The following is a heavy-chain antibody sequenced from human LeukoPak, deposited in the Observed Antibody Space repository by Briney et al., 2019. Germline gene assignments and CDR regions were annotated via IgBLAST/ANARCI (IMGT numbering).Heavy chain of an antibody. CDR3: ASTYYDILTGYSPFQH. D-gene: IGHD3-9*01. CDR2: IYYSGST. CDR1: GGSISSGGYY. V-gene: IGHV4-31*03. Sequence: SETLSLTCTVSGGSISSGGYYWSWIRQHPGKGLEWIGYIYYSGSTYYNPSLKSRVTISVDTSKNQFSLKLSSVTAADTAVYYCASTYYDILTGYSPFQHWGQGTLVTVSS. J-gene: IGHJ1*01.